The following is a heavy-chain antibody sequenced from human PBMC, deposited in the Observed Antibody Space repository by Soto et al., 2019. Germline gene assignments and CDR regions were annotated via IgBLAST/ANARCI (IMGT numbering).Heavy chain of an antibody. V-gene: IGHV3-21*01. J-gene: IGHJ4*02. Sequence: GESLKISCAASGFTFSSYSMNWVRQAPGKGLEWVSSISSSSSYIYYADSVKGRFTISRDNAKNSLYLQMNSLRAEDTAVYYCARVWAYYYGSGSHKGDDYWGQGTLVTVSS. D-gene: IGHD3-10*01. CDR2: ISSSSSYI. CDR1: GFTFSSYS. CDR3: ARVWAYYYGSGSHKGDDY.